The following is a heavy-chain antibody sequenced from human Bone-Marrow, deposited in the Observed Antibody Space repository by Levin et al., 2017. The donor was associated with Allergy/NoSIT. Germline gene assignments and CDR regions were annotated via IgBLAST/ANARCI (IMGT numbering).Heavy chain of an antibody. V-gene: IGHV1-8*01. D-gene: IGHD3-3*01. J-gene: IGHJ5*02. CDR1: GYTFISYD. CDR2: MNPNSGHT. Sequence: GESLKISCKASGYTFISYDINWVRQAIGQGLEWTGWMNPNSGHTGYLQKFSGRVTMTRNTSTNTAYMELSSLRSDDTAVYFCARGGEVLSGFYDATPSHWFDPWGQGTLVSVSS. CDR3: ARGGEVLSGFYDATPSHWFDP.